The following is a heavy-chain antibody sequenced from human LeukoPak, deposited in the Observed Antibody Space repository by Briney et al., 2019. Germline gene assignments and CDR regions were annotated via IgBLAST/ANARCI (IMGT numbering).Heavy chain of an antibody. D-gene: IGHD6-19*01. Sequence: PGGSLRLSCSASGFTFSSYAMHWVRQAPGEGLEYVSAISSNGGSTYYADSVKGRFTISRDNSKNTLYLQMSSLRAENTAVYYCVKELDSSGWGYFDYWGQGTLVTVSS. CDR3: VKELDSSGWGYFDY. J-gene: IGHJ4*02. CDR2: ISSNGGST. CDR1: GFTFSSYA. V-gene: IGHV3-64D*06.